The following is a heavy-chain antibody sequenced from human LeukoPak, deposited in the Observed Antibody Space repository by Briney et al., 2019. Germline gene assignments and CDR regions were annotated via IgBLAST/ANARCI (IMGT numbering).Heavy chain of an antibody. CDR3: ARVTTGAVLDAFDI. V-gene: IGHV3-7*01. J-gene: IGHJ3*02. D-gene: IGHD3-22*01. Sequence: GGSLRLSCAASGFTFSSYWMSWVRQAPGKGLEWVANIKQDGSEKYYVDSVKGRFTISRDNAKNSLYLQMNSLRAEDTAVYYCARVTTGAVLDAFDIWGQGTMVTVSS. CDR1: GFTFSSYW. CDR2: IKQDGSEK.